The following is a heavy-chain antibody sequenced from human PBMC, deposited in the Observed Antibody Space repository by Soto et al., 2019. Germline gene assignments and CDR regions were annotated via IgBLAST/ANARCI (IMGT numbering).Heavy chain of an antibody. CDR2: IVPVFGTG. J-gene: IGHJ4*02. D-gene: IGHD3-10*01. V-gene: IGHV1-69*13. CDR3: ATLQGSGTYYHDDY. Sequence: SVKVSCKASGGTSNNNANSWVRQAPGQGLEWMGGIVPVFGTGNYAQKFRGRVKITADESTRTLNMELSSLRSEDTAVYYCATLQGSGTYYHDDYWGQGPMVTVSS. CDR1: GGTSNNNA.